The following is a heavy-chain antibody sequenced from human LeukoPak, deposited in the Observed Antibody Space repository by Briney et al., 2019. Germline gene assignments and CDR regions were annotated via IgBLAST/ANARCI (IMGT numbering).Heavy chain of an antibody. J-gene: IGHJ6*03. Sequence: GASVKVSCKASGYTFTDYYIHWVRQAPGQGLEWMGRINPNSGGTNYAQKFQGRVTMTRDTSISTAYMELSRLRSDDTAVYYCARDDVKSYYYYMDVWGKGTTVTVSS. CDR2: INPNSGGT. V-gene: IGHV1-2*06. CDR1: GYTFTDYY. CDR3: ARDDVKSYYYYMDV.